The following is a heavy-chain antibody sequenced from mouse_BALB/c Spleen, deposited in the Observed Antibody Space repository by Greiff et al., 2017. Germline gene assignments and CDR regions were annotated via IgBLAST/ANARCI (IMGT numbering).Heavy chain of an antibody. Sequence: VQLQQSGAELVRHGTSVKVSCKASGYAFTNYLIEWVKQRPGQGLEWIGVINPGSGGTNYNEKFKGKATLTADKSSSTAYMQLSSLTSDDSAVYFCARDRYGNYPFAYWGQGTLVTVSA. CDR3: ARDRYGNYPFAY. V-gene: IGHV1-54*01. CDR1: GYAFTNYL. CDR2: INPGSGGT. J-gene: IGHJ3*01. D-gene: IGHD2-10*02.